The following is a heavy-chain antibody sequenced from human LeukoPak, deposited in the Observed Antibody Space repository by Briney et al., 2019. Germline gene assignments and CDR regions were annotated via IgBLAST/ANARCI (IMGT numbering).Heavy chain of an antibody. Sequence: GGSLRLSCAASGFTFSSYAMSWVRQAPGKGLKWVSAISGSGDSTYYADSVKGRFTISRDNSKNTLYLQMNSLRAEDTAVYYCAKVGITIFGVVIRKYYYGMDVWGQGTTVTVSS. CDR1: GFTFSSYA. CDR3: AKVGITIFGVVIRKYYYGMDV. J-gene: IGHJ6*02. V-gene: IGHV3-23*01. D-gene: IGHD3-3*01. CDR2: ISGSGDST.